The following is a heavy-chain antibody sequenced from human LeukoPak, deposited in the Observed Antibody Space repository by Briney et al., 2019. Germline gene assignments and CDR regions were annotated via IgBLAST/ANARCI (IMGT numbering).Heavy chain of an antibody. Sequence: GGSLRLSCAASGFTFSRYWMSWVRQAPGKGLEWVANIKQDGSEKYYVDSVKGRFTISRDNAKNSLYLQMNSLRAEDTAVYYCARDQTSTVPLCLIDYWGQGTLVTVSS. CDR2: IKQDGSEK. CDR3: ARDQTSTVPLCLIDY. D-gene: IGHD4-17*01. CDR1: GFTFSRYW. J-gene: IGHJ4*02. V-gene: IGHV3-7*01.